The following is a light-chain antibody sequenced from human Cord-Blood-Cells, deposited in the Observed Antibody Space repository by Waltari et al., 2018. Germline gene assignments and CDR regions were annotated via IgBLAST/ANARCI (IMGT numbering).Light chain of an antibody. V-gene: IGKV1-5*03. CDR2: KAS. J-gene: IGKJ1*01. Sequence: DIQMTQSPSTLSASVGDRVTITCRASQSISSWLAWYQQKTGKAPKLLIYKASSLESGVPSRFSGSGSGTEFTLTTSSLQPDDFATYYCQQYNSYSRTFGQGTKVEIK. CDR3: QQYNSYSRT. CDR1: QSISSW.